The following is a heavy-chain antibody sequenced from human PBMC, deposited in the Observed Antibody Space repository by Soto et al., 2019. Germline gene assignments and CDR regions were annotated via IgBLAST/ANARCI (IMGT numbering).Heavy chain of an antibody. CDR3: ARFVKLGYCTGGSCHFDY. CDR1: GYSFSSYW. J-gene: IGHJ4*02. V-gene: IGHV5-51*01. CDR2: IYPADSDI. D-gene: IGHD2-15*01. Sequence: PGESLKISCKASGYSFSSYWIAWVRQMPGKGLEWMGIIYPADSDIRYSESSEGHVTISVDKSISTANLQWSSLKASDTAMYYCARFVKLGYCTGGSCHFDYWGQGTLVTVSS.